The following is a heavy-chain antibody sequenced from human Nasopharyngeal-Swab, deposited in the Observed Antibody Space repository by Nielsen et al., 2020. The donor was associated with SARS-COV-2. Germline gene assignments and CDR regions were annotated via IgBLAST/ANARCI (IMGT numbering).Heavy chain of an antibody. CDR2: INHSGST. V-gene: IGHV4-34*01. Sequence: SETLSLTCAVYGGSFSGYYWSWIRQPPGKGLEWIGEINHSGSTNYNPSLKSRVTISVDTSKNQFSLKLSSVTAADTAVYYCARDLGYYYGSGSYALAGYWGQGTLVTDSS. CDR3: ARDLGYYYGSGSYALAGY. CDR1: GGSFSGYY. J-gene: IGHJ4*02. D-gene: IGHD3-10*01.